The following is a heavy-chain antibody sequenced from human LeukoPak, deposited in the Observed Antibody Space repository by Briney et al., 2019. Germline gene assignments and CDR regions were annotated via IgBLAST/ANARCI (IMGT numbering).Heavy chain of an antibody. V-gene: IGHV3-30*01. Sequence: PGRPLRLSCEVSGFIFENYAMHWVRQAPGKGLEWVAVISSDGSDKYYADAVTGRLTISRDISKSTLHLQMKSLRPEDTAVYYCARQGSALHYFPSYMDVWGKGTTVTVSS. D-gene: IGHD2/OR15-2a*01. CDR1: GFIFENYA. CDR2: ISSDGSDK. CDR3: ARQGSALHYFPSYMDV. J-gene: IGHJ6*03.